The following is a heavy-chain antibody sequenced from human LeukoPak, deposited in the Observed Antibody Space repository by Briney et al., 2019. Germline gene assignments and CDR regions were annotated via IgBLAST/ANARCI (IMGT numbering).Heavy chain of an antibody. CDR3: AKCSGPSGGSWCDY. CDR2: ISSSGSTI. D-gene: IGHD2-15*01. Sequence: PGGSLRLSCAASGFTFSSYEMNWVRQAPGKGLEWVSYISSSGSTIYYADSVKGRFTISRDNAKNSLYLQMNSLRAEDTAVYYCAKCSGPSGGSWCDYWGQGTLVTVSS. CDR1: GFTFSSYE. J-gene: IGHJ4*02. V-gene: IGHV3-48*03.